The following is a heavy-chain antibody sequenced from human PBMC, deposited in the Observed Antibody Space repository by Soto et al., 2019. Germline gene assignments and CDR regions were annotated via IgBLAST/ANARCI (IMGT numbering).Heavy chain of an antibody. D-gene: IGHD2-8*02. Sequence: SETLSLTCSVSGGSISSGYYWTWIRQHPGKGLEWIGYIYYSGNTYYNPSLKSRVTISVDTSKNQFSLKLSSVTAADTAVYYCARVKLVAVASLFSYYFDSWGQGTLVTVSS. CDR1: GGSISSGYY. V-gene: IGHV4-31*03. CDR3: ARVKLVAVASLFSYYFDS. CDR2: IYYSGNT. J-gene: IGHJ4*01.